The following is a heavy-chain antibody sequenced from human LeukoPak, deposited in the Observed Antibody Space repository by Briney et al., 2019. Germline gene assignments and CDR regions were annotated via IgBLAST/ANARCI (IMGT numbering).Heavy chain of an antibody. CDR1: GFTFNTYA. J-gene: IGHJ5*02. CDR3: ARKCVTTYGNDCFDP. Sequence: GGSLRLSCAASGFTFNTYAMNWVRQAPGKGLEWVSIISGSGRTIYYADSVKGRFTISRDNSKNTVYLQMNSLTAEDTAIYYCARKCVTTYGNDCFDPWGQGTLVTVSS. CDR2: ISGSGRTI. D-gene: IGHD2/OR15-2a*01. V-gene: IGHV3-23*01.